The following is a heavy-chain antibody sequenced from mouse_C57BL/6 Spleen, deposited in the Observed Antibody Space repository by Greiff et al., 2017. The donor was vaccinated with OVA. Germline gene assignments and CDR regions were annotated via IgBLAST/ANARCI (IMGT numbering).Heavy chain of an antibody. V-gene: IGHV1-9*01. CDR3: ARRSDYSNLDY. CDR2: ILPGSGST. Sequence: QVQLQQSGAELMKPGASVKLSCKATGYTFTGYWIEWVKQRPGHGLEWIGEILPGSGSTNYNAKFKGKATFTADTSSNTAYMHHSSLTTNDSAIYYCARRSDYSNLDYWGQGTTLTVSS. D-gene: IGHD2-5*01. J-gene: IGHJ2*01. CDR1: GYTFTGYW.